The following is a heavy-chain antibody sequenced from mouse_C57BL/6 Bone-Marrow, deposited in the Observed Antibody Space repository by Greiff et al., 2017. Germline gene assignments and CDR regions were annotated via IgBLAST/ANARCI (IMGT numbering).Heavy chain of an antibody. D-gene: IGHD1-1*01. CDR2: LTPNNGGT. J-gene: IGHJ2*01. Sequence: EVQLQQSGPELVKPGASVKISCKASGYTFTDYYMNWVKQSHGKSLEWIGDLTPNNGGTSYNQKFKGKATLTVDKSSSTAYMELRSLTSEDSAVYYCARGYGSRGDFDYWGQGTTLTVSS. V-gene: IGHV1-26*01. CDR1: GYTFTDYY. CDR3: ARGYGSRGDFDY.